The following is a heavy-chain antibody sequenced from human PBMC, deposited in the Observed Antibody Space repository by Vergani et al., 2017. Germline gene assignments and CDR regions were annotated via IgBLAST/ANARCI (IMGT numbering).Heavy chain of an antibody. CDR2: IYYSGST. Sequence: QVQLQESGPGLVKPSQTLSLTCTVSGGSINSHNYYWSWIRQPPGKGLEWIGYIYYSGSTNYNPSLKSRVTISVDTSKNQFSLKLSSVTAADTAVYYCARNMVRGVRYYGMDVWGQGTTVTVSS. CDR1: GGSINSHNYY. D-gene: IGHD3-10*01. J-gene: IGHJ6*02. CDR3: ARNMVRGVRYYGMDV. V-gene: IGHV4-61*01.